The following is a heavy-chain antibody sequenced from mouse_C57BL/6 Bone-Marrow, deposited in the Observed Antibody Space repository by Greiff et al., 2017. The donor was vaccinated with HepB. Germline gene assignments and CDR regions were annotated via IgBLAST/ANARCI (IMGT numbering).Heavy chain of an antibody. V-gene: IGHV1-15*01. J-gene: IGHJ2*01. Sequence: QVQLKQSGAELVRPGASVTLSCKASGYTFTDYEMHWVKQTPVHGLEWIGAIDPETGGTAYNQKFKGKAILTADKSSSTAYMELRSLTSEDSAVYYRTRPPRLLNFDYWGQGTTLTVSS. CDR2: IDPETGGT. D-gene: IGHD3-2*02. CDR3: TRPPRLLNFDY. CDR1: GYTFTDYE.